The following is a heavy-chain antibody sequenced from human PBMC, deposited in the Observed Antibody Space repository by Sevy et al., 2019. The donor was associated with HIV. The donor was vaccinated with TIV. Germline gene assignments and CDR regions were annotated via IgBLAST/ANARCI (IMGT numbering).Heavy chain of an antibody. CDR1: GYSISSGYY. Sequence: PETLSLTCTVSGYSISSGYYWGWIRQPPGKGLEWIGSIYHSGSTYYNPSLKSRVTISVDTSKNQFSLKLSSVTAADTAVYYCARPRGDYYDSSGYYSWGQGTLVTVSS. J-gene: IGHJ4*02. V-gene: IGHV4-38-2*02. CDR2: IYHSGST. D-gene: IGHD3-22*01. CDR3: ARPRGDYYDSSGYYS.